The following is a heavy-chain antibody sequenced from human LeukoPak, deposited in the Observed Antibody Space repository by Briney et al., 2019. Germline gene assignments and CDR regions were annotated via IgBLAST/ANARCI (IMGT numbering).Heavy chain of an antibody. J-gene: IGHJ4*02. CDR2: IYSGGYT. V-gene: IGHV3-66*01. D-gene: IGHD6-6*01. Sequence: PGGSLRLSCAVSGLTLSSTYLTWVRQAPGKGLEWLSDIYSGGYTYYPDSVKGRFFISRDISENMIYLQMNSLSVEDTAVYFCAGGRPAHSFDSWGPGTLVTVS. CDR3: AGGRPAHSFDS. CDR1: GLTLSSTY.